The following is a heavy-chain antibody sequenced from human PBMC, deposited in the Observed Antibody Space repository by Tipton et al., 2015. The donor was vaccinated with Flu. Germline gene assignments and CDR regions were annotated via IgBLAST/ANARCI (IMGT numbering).Heavy chain of an antibody. CDR1: RGSVSSGSYY. V-gene: IGHV4-61*01. J-gene: IGHJ6*03. Sequence: TLSLTCTVSRGSVSSGSYYWSWIRQPPGKGLEWIGYIYYSGGTNYNPSLKSRVTISVDTSKNQFSLKLTSVTAADAAVYYCARTQYGSVSFAYYCYMGVWGKGTPVPVSS. D-gene: IGHD3-10*01. CDR3: ARTQYGSVSFAYYCYMGV. CDR2: IYYSGGT.